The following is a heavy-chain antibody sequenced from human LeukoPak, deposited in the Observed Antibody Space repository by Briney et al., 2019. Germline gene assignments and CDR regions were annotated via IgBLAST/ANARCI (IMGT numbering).Heavy chain of an antibody. J-gene: IGHJ3*02. CDR1: GFTFDTYW. D-gene: IGHD3-10*01. V-gene: IGHV3-74*01. CDR3: ASFPPYMVRTDAFDI. Sequence: GGSLRLSCAASGFTFDTYWMHWVRQAPGKGLVWVSRISVNGGTITYADSVQGRFTISRDNAKTTLYLQMNGLRAEDTAVYYCASFPPYMVRTDAFDIWGQGTMVTVSS. CDR2: ISVNGGTI.